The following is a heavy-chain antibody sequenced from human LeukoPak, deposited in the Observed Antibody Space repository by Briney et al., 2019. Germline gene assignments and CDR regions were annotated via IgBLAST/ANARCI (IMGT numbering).Heavy chain of an antibody. CDR3: ARESDRHHDLWSGYLALDY. J-gene: IGHJ4*02. Sequence: GRSLRLSCAASGFTFSSYSMNWVRQTPGKGLEWISYISPVKNTIYYADSVKGRFTISRDDAKNSLDLQMNSLRAGDTAVYYCARESDRHHDLWSGYLALDYWGQGTRVTVSS. V-gene: IGHV3-48*01. CDR2: ISPVKNTI. D-gene: IGHD3-3*01. CDR1: GFTFSSYS.